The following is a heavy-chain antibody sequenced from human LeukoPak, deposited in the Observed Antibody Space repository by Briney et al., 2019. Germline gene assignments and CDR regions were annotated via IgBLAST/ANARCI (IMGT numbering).Heavy chain of an antibody. D-gene: IGHD6-13*01. CDR2: IIPIFGTA. CDR1: GYTFTSYD. CDR3: ASKYSSSWYATDYYFDY. J-gene: IGHJ4*02. V-gene: IGHV1-69*13. Sequence: VASVKVSCKASGYTFTSYDINWVRQAPGQGLEWMGGIIPIFGTANYAQKFQGRVTITADESTSTAYMELSSLRSEDTAVYYCASKYSSSWYATDYYFDYWGQGTLVTVSS.